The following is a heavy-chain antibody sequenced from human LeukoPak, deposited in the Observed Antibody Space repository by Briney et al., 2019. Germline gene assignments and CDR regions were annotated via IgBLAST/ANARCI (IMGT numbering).Heavy chain of an antibody. Sequence: ASVKVSCKASGYTFTGYYMHWVRQAPGQGLEWMGWINPNSGGTNYAQKFQGRVTMTRDTSISTAYMELSRLRSDDTAVYYCAGALGIAARTSLRYWGQGTLVTVSS. CDR2: INPNSGGT. J-gene: IGHJ4*02. CDR1: GYTFTGYY. V-gene: IGHV1-2*02. CDR3: AGALGIAARTSLRY. D-gene: IGHD6-6*01.